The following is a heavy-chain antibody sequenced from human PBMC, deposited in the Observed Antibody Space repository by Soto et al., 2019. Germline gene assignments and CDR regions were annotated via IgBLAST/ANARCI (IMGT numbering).Heavy chain of an antibody. J-gene: IGHJ5*02. D-gene: IGHD3-3*01. CDR3: ARKDDFWSFNWFDP. CDR2: INPNSGNT. Sequence: ASVKVSCKASGYTFTSYDISWVRQAPGQGLEWMGWINPNSGNTSYAQKFQGRVTMTTNTSISTAYMELSSLRSEDTAVYYCARKDDFWSFNWFDPWGQGTLVTVSS. V-gene: IGHV1-8*02. CDR1: GYTFTSYD.